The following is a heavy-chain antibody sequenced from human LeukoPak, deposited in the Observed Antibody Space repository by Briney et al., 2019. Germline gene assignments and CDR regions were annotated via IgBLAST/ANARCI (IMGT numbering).Heavy chain of an antibody. CDR3: AREPNTVTNLVDAFDI. Sequence: EGSLRLSCTASGFTFTSYAMHWVRQAPGKGLEWVAVISYDASNKYYADSVKGRFTISRDNSKNTLYLQMNSLRAEDTAVYYCAREPNTVTNLVDAFDIWGQGTMVTVSS. CDR2: ISYDASNK. CDR1: GFTFTSYA. V-gene: IGHV3-30*04. D-gene: IGHD4-17*01. J-gene: IGHJ3*02.